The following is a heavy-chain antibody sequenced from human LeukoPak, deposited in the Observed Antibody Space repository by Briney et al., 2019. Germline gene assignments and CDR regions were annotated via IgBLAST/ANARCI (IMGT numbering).Heavy chain of an antibody. CDR1: GYTFTSYG. J-gene: IGHJ4*02. CDR3: AISSIVGAIPDFDY. Sequence: GASVKVSCKASGYTFTSYGISWVRQAPGQGLEWMGWISAYNGNTNYAQKLQGRVTMTTDTSTSTAYMELRSLRSDDTAVYYCAISSIVGAIPDFDYWGQGTLVTVSS. CDR2: ISAYNGNT. D-gene: IGHD1-26*01. V-gene: IGHV1-18*01.